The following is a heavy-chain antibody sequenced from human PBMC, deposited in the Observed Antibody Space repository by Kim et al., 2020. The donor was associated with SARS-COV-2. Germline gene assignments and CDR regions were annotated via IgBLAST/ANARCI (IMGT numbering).Heavy chain of an antibody. J-gene: IGHJ3*02. V-gene: IGHV4-39*01. CDR3: ATYPYSSGWSGDAFDI. Sequence: SETLSLTCTVSGGSISSSSYYWGWIRQPPGKGLEWIGSIYYSGSTYYNPSLKSRVTISVDTSKNQFSLKLSSVTAADTAVYYCATYPYSSGWSGDAFDIWGQGTMVTVSS. D-gene: IGHD6-19*01. CDR2: IYYSGST. CDR1: GGSISSSSYY.